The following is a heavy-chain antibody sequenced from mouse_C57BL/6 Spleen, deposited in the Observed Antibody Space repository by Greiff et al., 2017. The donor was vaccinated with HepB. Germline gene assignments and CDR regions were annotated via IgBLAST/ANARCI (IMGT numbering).Heavy chain of an antibody. CDR1: GFTFSSYA. CDR2: ISDGGSYT. CDR3: ARSYYGSSSYWYFDV. Sequence: EVQLVESGGGLVKPGGSLKLSCAASGFTFSSYAMSWVRQTPEKRLEWVATISDGGSYTYYPDNVKGRFTISRDNAKNNLYLQMSHLKSEDTAMYYCARSYYGSSSYWYFDVWGTGTTVTVSS. V-gene: IGHV5-4*01. D-gene: IGHD1-1*01. J-gene: IGHJ1*03.